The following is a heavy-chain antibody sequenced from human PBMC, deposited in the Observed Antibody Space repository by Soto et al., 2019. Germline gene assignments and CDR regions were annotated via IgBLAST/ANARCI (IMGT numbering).Heavy chain of an antibody. D-gene: IGHD6-13*01. V-gene: IGHV6-1*01. CDR3: GRDFGIAAADPYYYSYGMDV. Sequence: SNTLSLTCAISGDSVSSNSAAWNLIRQSPSRGLEWLGRTYYRSKWYNDYSVSVKSRITITPDTSKNQSDLQLNSGTSVDGPVYYCGRDFGIAAADPYYYSYGMDVWGKGTKVTVS. J-gene: IGHJ6*04. CDR1: GDSVSSNSAA. CDR2: TYYRSKWYN.